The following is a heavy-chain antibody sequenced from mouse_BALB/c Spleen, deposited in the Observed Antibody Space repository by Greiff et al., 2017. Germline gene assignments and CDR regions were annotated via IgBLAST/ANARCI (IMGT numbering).Heavy chain of an antibody. CDR1: GYSFTGYF. CDR2: INPYNGDT. V-gene: IGHV1-20*02. Sequence: EVQLQQSGPELVKPGASVKISCKASGYSFTGYFMNWVMQSHGKSLEWIGRINPYNGDTFYNQKFKGKATLTVDKSSSTAHMELRSLASEDSAVYYCARTLYGNYNYAMDYWGQGTSVTVSS. D-gene: IGHD2-10*02. J-gene: IGHJ4*01. CDR3: ARTLYGNYNYAMDY.